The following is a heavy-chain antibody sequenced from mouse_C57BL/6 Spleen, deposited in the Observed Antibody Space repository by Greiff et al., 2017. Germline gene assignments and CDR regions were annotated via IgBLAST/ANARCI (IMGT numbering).Heavy chain of an antibody. J-gene: IGHJ3*01. CDR2: IDPEDGDT. V-gene: IGHV14-1*01. CDR1: GFNIKDYY. Sequence: VQLQQSGAELVRPGASVKLSCTASGFNIKDYYMHWVKQRPEQGLEWIGRIDPEDGDTEYAPKFQGKATMTADTSSNTAYLQLSSLTSEDTAVYYCTCYYGSSWFAYWGQGTLVTVSA. CDR3: TCYYGSSWFAY. D-gene: IGHD1-1*01.